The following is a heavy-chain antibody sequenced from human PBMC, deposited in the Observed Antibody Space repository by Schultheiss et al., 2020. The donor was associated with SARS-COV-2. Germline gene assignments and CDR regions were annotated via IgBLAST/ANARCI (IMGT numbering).Heavy chain of an antibody. CDR1: GYTFTGYS. D-gene: IGHD1-7*01. CDR3: ARGATTNYGDGMDV. Sequence: ASVKVSCKASGYTFTGYSVHWVRQAPGQGLEWMGRINPNSGGTNYAQKFQGRVTMTRDTSITTAYMELSRLRSEDTAVYYCARGATTNYGDGMDVWGQGTTVTVSS. CDR2: INPNSGGT. V-gene: IGHV1-2*06. J-gene: IGHJ6*02.